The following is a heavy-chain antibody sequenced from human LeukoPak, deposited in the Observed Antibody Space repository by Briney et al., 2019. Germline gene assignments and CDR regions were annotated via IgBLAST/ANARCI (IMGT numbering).Heavy chain of an antibody. CDR3: ASHAKGGYSYGFPFDY. V-gene: IGHV3-30-3*01. CDR1: GFTFSSYA. Sequence: GGSLRLSCAASGFTFSSYAMHWVRQAPGKGLEWVAVISYGGSNKYYADSVKGRFTISRDNSKNTLYLQMNSLRAEDTAVYYCASHAKGGYSYGFPFDYWGQGTLVTVSS. CDR2: ISYGGSNK. J-gene: IGHJ4*02. D-gene: IGHD5-18*01.